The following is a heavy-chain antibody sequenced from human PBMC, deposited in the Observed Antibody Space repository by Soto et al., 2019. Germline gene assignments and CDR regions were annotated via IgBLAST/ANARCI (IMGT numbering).Heavy chain of an antibody. CDR3: ARGPITMIGYYFDY. V-gene: IGHV1-3*01. CDR1: GYTFTSYA. Sequence: ASVKVSCKASGYTFTSYAMHWVRQAPGQRLEWMGWINAGNGNTKYSQKFQGRVTITRDTSASTVYMELSSLTFEDTAVYYCARGPITMIGYYFDYWGQGTLVTVSS. J-gene: IGHJ4*02. CDR2: INAGNGNT. D-gene: IGHD3-10*02.